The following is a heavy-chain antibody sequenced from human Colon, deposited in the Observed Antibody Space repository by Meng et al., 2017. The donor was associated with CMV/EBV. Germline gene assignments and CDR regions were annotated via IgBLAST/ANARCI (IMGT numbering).Heavy chain of an antibody. Sequence: ARLVQSGPQVKKPGASVKVSCKGSGYTFTDYYIHWVRQAPGQGLEWMGLINSNSGATKYAQKFQDRITMTRDTSISTAYMELTSLRSDDTAVYYCERVGGWIGSSSIFGWFDPWGQGTLVTVSS. D-gene: IGHD6-6*01. CDR1: GYTFTDYY. CDR2: INSNSGAT. J-gene: IGHJ5*02. V-gene: IGHV1-2*02. CDR3: ERVGGWIGSSSIFGWFDP.